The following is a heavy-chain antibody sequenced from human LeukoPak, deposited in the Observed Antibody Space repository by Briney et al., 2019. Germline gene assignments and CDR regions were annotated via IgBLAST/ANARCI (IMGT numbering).Heavy chain of an antibody. Sequence: GGSLRLSCAASGFTVSSNYMSWVRQAPGKGLEWVSVIYSGGSTYYADSVEGRFTISRDNSKNTLYLQMNSLRAEDTAVYYCARAGTAMVYGAIDYWGQGTLVTVSS. J-gene: IGHJ4*02. D-gene: IGHD5-18*01. CDR1: GFTVSSNY. CDR3: ARAGTAMVYGAIDY. V-gene: IGHV3-53*01. CDR2: IYSGGST.